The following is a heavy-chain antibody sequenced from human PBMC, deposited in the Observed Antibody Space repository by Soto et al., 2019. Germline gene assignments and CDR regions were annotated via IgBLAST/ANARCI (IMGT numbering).Heavy chain of an antibody. J-gene: IGHJ5*02. V-gene: IGHV3-53*01. CDR1: GFTVSSNY. CDR2: IYSGGST. D-gene: IGHD3-22*01. Sequence: GGSLRLSCAASGFTVSSNYMSWVRQAPGKGLEWVSVIYSGGSTYYADSVKGRFTISRDNSKNTLYLQMNSLRAEDTAVYYCARGGYDCCCCYLANWFDPWSQGSLVPVSS. CDR3: ARGGYDCCCCYLANWFDP.